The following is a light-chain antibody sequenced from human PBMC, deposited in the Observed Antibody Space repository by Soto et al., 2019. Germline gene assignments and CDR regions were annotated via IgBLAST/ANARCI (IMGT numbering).Light chain of an antibody. J-gene: IGLJ1*01. CDR2: ENS. CDR1: SSNIGNNY. CDR3: GTWDSSLSAGV. V-gene: IGLV1-51*02. Sequence: QSVLTQPPSVSAAPGQKVTISCSGSSSNIGNNYVSWYQQLPGTAPKLLIYENSKRPSGIPDRFSGSKSGTSATLGITGLQTGDEADYYCGTWDSSLSAGVFGTGTKVTVL.